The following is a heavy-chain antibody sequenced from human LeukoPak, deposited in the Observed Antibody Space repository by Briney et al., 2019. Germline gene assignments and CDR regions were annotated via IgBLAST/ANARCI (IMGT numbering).Heavy chain of an antibody. D-gene: IGHD2-8*02. J-gene: IGHJ5*02. CDR3: ARHTYWGYQVS. CDR2: FYYSDTT. V-gene: IGHV4-39*01. Sequence: PSETLSLTCTVSGGSISSPSYSWGWIRQPPGKGLEWIGSFYYSDTTYCNPSFKSRVTISVDASKNQFSLKLSSVTAADTAVYYCARHTYWGYQVSWGQGSLVIVSS. CDR1: GGSISSPSYS.